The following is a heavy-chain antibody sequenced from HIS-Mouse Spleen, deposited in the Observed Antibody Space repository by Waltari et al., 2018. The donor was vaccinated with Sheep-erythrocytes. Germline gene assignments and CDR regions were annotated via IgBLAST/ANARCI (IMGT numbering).Heavy chain of an antibody. J-gene: IGHJ4*02. CDR3: TTAMDYFDY. Sequence: EVQLVESGGGLVKPGGSLRLSCAASGFTFSNAWMSWVRQAPGRGLEWVGRIKSKTEGGTRDYAATVKGRFTISRDDSKNTLYLQMNSLKTEDTAVYYCTTAMDYFDYWGQGTLVTVSS. V-gene: IGHV3-15*01. CDR2: IKSKTEGGTR. D-gene: IGHD3-10*01. CDR1: GFTFSNAW.